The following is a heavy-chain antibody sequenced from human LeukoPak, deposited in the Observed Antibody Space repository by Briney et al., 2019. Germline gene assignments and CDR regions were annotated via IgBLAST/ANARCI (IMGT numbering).Heavy chain of an antibody. D-gene: IGHD5-18*01. CDR2: IYYSGST. CDR3: ARGVTGATAMVPGWYFDL. V-gene: IGHV4-59*01. Sequence: SETLSLTCTVSGGSISSYYWSWIRQPPGKGLEWIGYIYYSGSTNYNPSLKSRVTISVDTSKNQFSLKLSSVTAADTAVYYCARGVTGATAMVPGWYFDLWGRGTLVTVSS. J-gene: IGHJ2*01. CDR1: GGSISSYY.